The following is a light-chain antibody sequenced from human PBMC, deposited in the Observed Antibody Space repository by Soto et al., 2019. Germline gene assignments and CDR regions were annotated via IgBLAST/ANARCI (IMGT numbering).Light chain of an antibody. J-gene: IGLJ1*01. CDR2: GNS. CDR3: QSYGGSLSGYV. CDR1: NSNIGAGYD. V-gene: IGLV1-40*01. Sequence: QSVLAQPPPVSGAPGQRVTISCTGSNSNIGAGYDVHWYQQLPGTAPKLLIYGNSNRPSGVPDRFSGSKSGTSASLTITGLQAEDEADYYCQSYGGSLSGYVFGTGTKVTVL.